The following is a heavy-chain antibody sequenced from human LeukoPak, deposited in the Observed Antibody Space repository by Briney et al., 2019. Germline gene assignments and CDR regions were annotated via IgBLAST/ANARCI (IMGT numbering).Heavy chain of an antibody. CDR3: AKDSGYSSGGTLHYFDY. V-gene: IGHV3-9*01. CDR1: GFTFDDYA. CDR2: ISWNSGSI. D-gene: IGHD6-19*01. J-gene: IGHJ4*02. Sequence: GRSLRLSCAASGFTFDDYAMHWVRQAPGKGLEWVSGISWNSGSIGYADSVKGRFTISRDNAKNSLYLQMNSLRAEDTALYYCAKDSGYSSGGTLHYFDYWGQGTLVTVSS.